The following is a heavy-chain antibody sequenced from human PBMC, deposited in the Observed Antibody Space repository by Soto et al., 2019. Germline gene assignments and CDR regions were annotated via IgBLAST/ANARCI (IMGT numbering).Heavy chain of an antibody. CDR1: GYTFTGYY. J-gene: IGHJ4*02. D-gene: IGHD4-17*01. V-gene: IGHV1-2*04. CDR2: INPNSGGT. CDR3: ARSTVTTRELDY. Sequence: ASVKVSCEASGYTFTGYYMHCVRQAPGQGLEWMGWINPNSGGTNYAQKFQGWVTMTRDTSISTAYMELSRLRSDDTAVYYCARSTVTTRELDYWGQGTLVTVSS.